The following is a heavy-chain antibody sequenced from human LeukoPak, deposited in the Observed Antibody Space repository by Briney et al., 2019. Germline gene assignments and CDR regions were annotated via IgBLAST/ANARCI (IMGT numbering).Heavy chain of an antibody. CDR2: ISYDGSNK. CDR3: ARAITMVWDGVDY. J-gene: IGHJ4*02. V-gene: IGHV3-30*04. Sequence: PGRSLRLSCAASGFTFSSYAMHWVRQAPGKGLEWVAVISYDGSNKYYADSVKGRFTISRDNSKNTLYLQMNSLRAEDTAVYYCARAITMVWDGVDYWGQGTLVTVSS. CDR1: GFTFSSYA. D-gene: IGHD3-10*01.